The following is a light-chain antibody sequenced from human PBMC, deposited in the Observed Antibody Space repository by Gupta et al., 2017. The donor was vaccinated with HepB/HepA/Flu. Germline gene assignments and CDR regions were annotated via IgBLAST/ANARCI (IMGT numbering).Light chain of an antibody. Sequence: EIVLTQSPGTLSLSPGERATLSCRASPSVSSSYLAWYQHTPGQSPRLLIYGASSRATGIPDRFSGSGSGTDFTLTISRLEPEVFAVYYCQQYGSSPYTFGQGTKLEIK. J-gene: IGKJ2*01. CDR2: GAS. CDR3: QQYGSSPYT. CDR1: PSVSSSY. V-gene: IGKV3-20*01.